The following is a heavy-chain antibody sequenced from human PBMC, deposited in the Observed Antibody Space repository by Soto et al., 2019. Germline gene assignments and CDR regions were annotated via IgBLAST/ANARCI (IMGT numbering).Heavy chain of an antibody. CDR2: IDSDGGAT. V-gene: IGHV3-74*01. CDR1: GFAFETYA. Sequence: EVQLVESGGGLVQPGGSLRLSCAASGFAFETYAMHWVRQTAGKGLEWVSRIDSDGGATAYADSVRGRFSISRDNAKNTLYLQMNSLRADDTAVYYCIKSKHIYELWGQGTLVTVSS. J-gene: IGHJ4*01. D-gene: IGHD3-16*01. CDR3: IKSKHIYEL.